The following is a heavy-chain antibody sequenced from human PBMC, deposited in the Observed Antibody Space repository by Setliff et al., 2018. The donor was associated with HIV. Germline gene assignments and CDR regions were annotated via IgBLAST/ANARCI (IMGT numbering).Heavy chain of an antibody. V-gene: IGHV4-39*07. CDR1: DGSISSSSYY. CDR2: IYYSGST. Sequence: KTSETLSLTCNVSDGSISSSSYYWAWIRQPPGKGLEWIGTIYYSGSTYYNPSLKSRVTISEDTSKNQFSLKLSSVTAADTAVYYCARDLVAAFDIWGQGTMVTVSS. J-gene: IGHJ3*02. CDR3: ARDLVAAFDI.